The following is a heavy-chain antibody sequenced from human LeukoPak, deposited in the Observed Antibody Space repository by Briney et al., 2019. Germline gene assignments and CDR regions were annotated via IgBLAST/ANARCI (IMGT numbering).Heavy chain of an antibody. CDR2: IYYSGST. V-gene: IGHV4-30-4*08. CDR1: GGSISSGDYY. D-gene: IGHD5-18*01. Sequence: SETLSLTCTVSGGSISSGDYYWSWIRQPPGKGLEWIGYIYYSGSTYYNPSLKRRVTISVDTSKNQFSLKLSSVTAADTAVYYCARAIADTAMVYFDYWGQGTLVTVSS. J-gene: IGHJ4*02. CDR3: ARAIADTAMVYFDY.